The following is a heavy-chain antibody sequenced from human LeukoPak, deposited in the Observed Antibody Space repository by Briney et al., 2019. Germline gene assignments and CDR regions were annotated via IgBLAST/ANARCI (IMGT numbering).Heavy chain of an antibody. CDR2: IYYSGST. V-gene: IGHV4-39*02. CDR1: GGSISGSSYY. CDR3: ARDLYSGSYYFDY. Sequence: SETLSLTCTVSGGSISGSSYYWGWIRQPPGKGLEWIGSIYYSGSTYYNPSLKSRVTISVDTSKNQFSLKLNSVTATDTAVYYCARDLYSGSYYFDYWGQGTLVTVSS. J-gene: IGHJ4*02. D-gene: IGHD1-26*01.